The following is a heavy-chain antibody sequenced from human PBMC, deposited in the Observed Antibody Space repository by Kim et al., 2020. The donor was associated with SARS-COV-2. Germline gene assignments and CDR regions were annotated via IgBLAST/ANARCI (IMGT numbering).Heavy chain of an antibody. CDR3: ARDERGSGLFGC. CDR2: IGTGTGDT. D-gene: IGHD6-19*01. J-gene: IGHJ4*02. Sequence: GGSLRLSCAAPELSFSSYGMNWVRRAPGKGLEWVSYIGTGTGDTAYADSVKGRFTISRDNAKNSLYLQMNTLRDDDTATYYCARDERGSGLFGCWGLGTL. V-gene: IGHV3-21*06. CDR1: ELSFSSYG.